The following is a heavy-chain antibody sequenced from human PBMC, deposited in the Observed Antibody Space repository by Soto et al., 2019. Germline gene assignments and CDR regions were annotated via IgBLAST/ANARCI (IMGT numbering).Heavy chain of an antibody. V-gene: IGHV1-18*01. CDR2: ISAYNGNT. CDR3: ARDPRALRFLEWLNWFDP. D-gene: IGHD3-3*01. CDR1: GYAFTSYG. Sequence: ASVKVSCKASGYAFTSYGISWVRQAPGQGLEWMGWISAYNGNTNYAQKLQGRVTMTTDTSTSTAYMELRSLRSDDTAVYYCARDPRALRFLEWLNWFDPWGQGTLVTVSS. J-gene: IGHJ5*02.